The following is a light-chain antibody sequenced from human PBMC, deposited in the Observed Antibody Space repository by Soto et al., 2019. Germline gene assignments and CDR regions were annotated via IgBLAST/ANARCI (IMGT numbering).Light chain of an antibody. CDR1: QSVSNNY. CDR3: QHYNSYSEA. J-gene: IGKJ1*01. CDR2: GVS. V-gene: IGKV3-20*01. Sequence: EIVLTQSPGTLSLSPGERATLSCRASQSVSNNYLAWYQQKPGQAPRLLISGVSNRATGTPDRFSGSGSGTEFTLTISSLQPDDFATYYCQHYNSYSEAFGQGTKVDIK.